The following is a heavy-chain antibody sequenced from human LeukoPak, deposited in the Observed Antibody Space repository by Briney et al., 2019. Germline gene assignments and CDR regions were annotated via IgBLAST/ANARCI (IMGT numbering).Heavy chain of an antibody. CDR2: MNPNSGNT. D-gene: IGHD3-3*01. CDR1: GYTFTSYD. Sequence: ASVKVSCKASGYTFTSYDINWVRQATGQGLEWMGWMNPNSGNTGYAQKFQGRVTITRNTSISTAYMELSSLRSEDTAVYYCARVITIFGVALGYWGQGTLVTVSS. J-gene: IGHJ4*02. CDR3: ARVITIFGVALGY. V-gene: IGHV1-8*03.